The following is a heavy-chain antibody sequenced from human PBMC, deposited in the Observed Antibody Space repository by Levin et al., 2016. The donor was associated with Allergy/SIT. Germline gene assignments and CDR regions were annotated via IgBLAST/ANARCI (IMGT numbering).Heavy chain of an antibody. V-gene: IGHV3-23*01. Sequence: WIRQPPGKGLEWVSAISGSGGSTYYADSVKGRFTISRDNSKNTLYLQMNSLRAEDTAVYYCAKGGSKLERRQVWFDPWGQGTLVTVSS. CDR3: AKGGSKLERRQVWFDP. CDR2: ISGSGGST. D-gene: IGHD1-1*01. J-gene: IGHJ5*02.